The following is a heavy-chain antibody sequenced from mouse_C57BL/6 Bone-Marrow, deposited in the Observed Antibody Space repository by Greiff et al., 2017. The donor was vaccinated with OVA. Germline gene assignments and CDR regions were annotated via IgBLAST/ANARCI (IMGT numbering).Heavy chain of an antibody. V-gene: IGHV1-53*01. Sequence: QVQLQQPGTELVKPGASVKLSCKASGYTFTSYWMHWVKQRPGQGLEWIGNINPSNGGTNYNEKFKSKATLTVDKSSSTAYMQLSSLTSEDTAGYYGARGDYGSSLYAMDYWGQGTSVTVSS. J-gene: IGHJ4*01. D-gene: IGHD1-1*01. CDR3: ARGDYGSSLYAMDY. CDR2: INPSNGGT. CDR1: GYTFTSYW.